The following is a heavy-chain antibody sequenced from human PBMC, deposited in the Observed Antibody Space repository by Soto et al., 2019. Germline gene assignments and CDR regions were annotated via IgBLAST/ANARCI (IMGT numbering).Heavy chain of an antibody. CDR1: GGSISSYY. D-gene: IGHD6-13*01. CDR3: ARHTASASSSWKTRLNYYYDMDG. CDR2: IYYSGST. J-gene: IGHJ6*03. Sequence: SETLSLTCTVSGGSISSYYWSWIRQPPGKGLEWIGYIYYSGSTNYNPSLKSRVTISVDTSKNQFSLKLSSVTAADTAVYYCARHTASASSSWKTRLNYYYDMDGWGKGTRVTVSS. V-gene: IGHV4-59*08.